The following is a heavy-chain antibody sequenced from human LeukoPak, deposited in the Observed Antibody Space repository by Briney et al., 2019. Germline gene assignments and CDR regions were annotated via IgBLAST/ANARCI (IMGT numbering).Heavy chain of an antibody. CDR2: INWNGGST. Sequence: GGSLRLSCAASGFTFDDYGMSWVRQAPGKGLEWVSGINWNGGSTGYADSVKGRFTISRDNAKNSLYLQMNSLRAEDTALYYCARSPFLLSVNLDLNWFDPSGQGTLVTVSS. CDR1: GFTFDDYG. CDR3: ARSPFLLSVNLDLNWFDP. V-gene: IGHV3-20*04. J-gene: IGHJ5*02. D-gene: IGHD5/OR15-5a*01.